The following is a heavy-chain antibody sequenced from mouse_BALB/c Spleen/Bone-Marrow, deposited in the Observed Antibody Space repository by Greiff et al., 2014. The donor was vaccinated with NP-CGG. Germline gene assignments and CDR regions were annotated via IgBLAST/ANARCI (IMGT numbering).Heavy chain of an antibody. D-gene: IGHD1-1*01. J-gene: IGHJ4*01. CDR2: IYPVSGET. CDR1: GYTFTDHI. Sequence: LVESGAELASPGASVTLSCKASGYTFTDHIMSWVKKRPGQGLEWIGRIYPVSGETNYNQKFMGKATFSVDRSSSTVYMVLNSLTSEDPAVYYCGRGNYGSSYAMDYWGQGTSVTVSS. CDR3: GRGNYGSSYAMDY. V-gene: IGHV1-11*01.